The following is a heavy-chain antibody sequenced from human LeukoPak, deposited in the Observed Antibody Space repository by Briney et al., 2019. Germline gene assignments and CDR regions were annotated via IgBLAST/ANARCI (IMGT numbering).Heavy chain of an antibody. V-gene: IGHV3-43*02. CDR3: AKESGKFDY. CDR1: GLTFDDSA. J-gene: IGHJ4*02. Sequence: GGSLRLSCVASGLTFDDSAMHWVRQAPGTGLEWVSLISVDGGSTFSADSVKGRFSISRDNSKNSLYLQMNSLRSEDTAMYYCAKESGKFDYWGQGTLVAVSS. CDR2: ISVDGGST.